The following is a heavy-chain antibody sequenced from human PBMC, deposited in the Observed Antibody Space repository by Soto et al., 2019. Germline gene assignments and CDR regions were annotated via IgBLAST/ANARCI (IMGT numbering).Heavy chain of an antibody. D-gene: IGHD1-20*01. V-gene: IGHV3-30*18. J-gene: IGHJ4*02. CDR1: GFTFSSYG. CDR3: AKGIIFGSPYFDY. CDR2: ISYDGSNK. Sequence: QVQLVESGGGVVQPGRSLRLSCAASGFTFSSYGMHWVRQAPGKGLEWVAVISYDGSNKYYADSVKGRFTISRDNSKNTLYLQMNSLRAEDTAVYYCAKGIIFGSPYFDYWGQGTLVTVSS.